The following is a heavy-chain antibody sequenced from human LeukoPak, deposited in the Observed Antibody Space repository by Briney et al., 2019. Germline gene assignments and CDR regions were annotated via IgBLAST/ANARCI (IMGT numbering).Heavy chain of an antibody. CDR2: IYYSGST. D-gene: IGHD3-9*01. CDR1: GXSISSYY. Sequence: KPSETLSLTCTVSGXSISSYYWSWIRQPPGKGLEWIGYIYYSGSTNYNPSLKSRVTISVDTSKNQFSLKLSSVTAADTAVYYCAGTYYDILTGYYTSWFDPWGQGTLVTVSS. V-gene: IGHV4-59*01. J-gene: IGHJ5*02. CDR3: AGTYYDILTGYYTSWFDP.